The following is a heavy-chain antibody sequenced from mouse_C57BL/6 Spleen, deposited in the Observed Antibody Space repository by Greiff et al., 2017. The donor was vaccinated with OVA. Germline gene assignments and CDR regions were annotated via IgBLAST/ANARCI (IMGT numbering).Heavy chain of an antibody. CDR1: GYTFTSYD. J-gene: IGHJ1*03. Sequence: VQLQESGPELVKPGASVRLSCKASGYTFTSYDINWVKQRPGQGLEWIGWIYPRDGSTKYNEKFKGKATLTVDTYSSTAYMELHSLTSEDSAVYFCARGEVLRYLRYFDVWGTGTTVTVSS. CDR3: ARGEVLRYLRYFDV. D-gene: IGHD1-1*01. CDR2: IYPRDGST. V-gene: IGHV1-85*01.